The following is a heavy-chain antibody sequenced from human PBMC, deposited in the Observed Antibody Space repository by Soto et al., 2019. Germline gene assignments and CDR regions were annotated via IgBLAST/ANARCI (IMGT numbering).Heavy chain of an antibody. V-gene: IGHV3-23*01. CDR2: MSARSSRT. CDR3: AKDYGELAFDY. CDR1: GFAFRTYD. D-gene: IGHD1-26*01. J-gene: IGHJ4*02. Sequence: EAQLLESGGGLAQPGGSLRLSCVGSGFAFRTYDMTWVRQAPGQGLEWVSGMSARSSRTYYADSVKGRFTISRDNSKNTLYLQRSSLRVEDTAVYYCAKDYGELAFDYWGQGTQVTVSS.